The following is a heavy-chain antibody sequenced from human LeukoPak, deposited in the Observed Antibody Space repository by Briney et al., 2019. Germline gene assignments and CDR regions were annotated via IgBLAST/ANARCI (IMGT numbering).Heavy chain of an antibody. D-gene: IGHD3-22*01. V-gene: IGHV3-23*01. CDR1: GFTFSGFA. J-gene: IGHJ4*02. Sequence: PGGSLRLSCAVSGFTFSGFAMTWVRQAPGKGLEWVSAMSGNGANTYYADSVKGRFTISRDNSKNTLYAQMNSLRAEDTAVYYCAKAGSGYYNLDSWGQGTLVTVSS. CDR2: MSGNGANT. CDR3: AKAGSGYYNLDS.